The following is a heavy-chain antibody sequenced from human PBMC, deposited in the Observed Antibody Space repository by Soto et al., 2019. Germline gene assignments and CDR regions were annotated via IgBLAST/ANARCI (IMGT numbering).Heavy chain of an antibody. CDR1: GFTFSSYG. D-gene: IGHD1-1*01. V-gene: IGHV3-30*18. Sequence: PGGSLSLSCAASGFTFSSYGMHWVRQAPGKGLEWVAVISYDGSNKYYADSVKGRFTISRDNYKNTLYQQMNSLRAEDTAVYYCAKDHFPTFDYWGPGTLVTVSS. CDR3: AKDHFPTFDY. J-gene: IGHJ4*02. CDR2: ISYDGSNK.